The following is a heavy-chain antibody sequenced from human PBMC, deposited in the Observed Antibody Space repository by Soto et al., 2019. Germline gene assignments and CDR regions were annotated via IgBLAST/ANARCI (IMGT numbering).Heavy chain of an antibody. D-gene: IGHD2-2*02. CDR1: GYTFTSYD. V-gene: IGHV1-8*01. CDR3: ARVGGDFIVVVPAAIFYPGIYYYGMDV. J-gene: IGHJ6*02. CDR2: MNANSGNT. Sequence: GASVKVSCKASGYTFTSYDINWVRQATGQGLEWMGGMNANSGNTGYAQKFQGRVTMTRNTSISTAYMELSSLRAEGTAVYYCARVGGDFIVVVPAAIFYPGIYYYGMDVWGQGTTVTVSS.